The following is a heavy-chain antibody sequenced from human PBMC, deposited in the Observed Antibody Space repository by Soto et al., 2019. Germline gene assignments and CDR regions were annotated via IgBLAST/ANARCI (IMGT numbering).Heavy chain of an antibody. CDR1: GGSISSGGYY. V-gene: IGHV4-31*03. Sequence: SETLSLTCTVSGGSISSGGYYWSWIRQHPGKGLEWIGYIYYSGSTYYNPSLKSRVTISVDTSKNQFSLKLSSVTAADTAVYYCAGRPKAMVVANFWGQGTLVTSPQ. CDR2: IYYSGST. D-gene: IGHD2-21*01. CDR3: AGRPKAMVVANF. J-gene: IGHJ4*02.